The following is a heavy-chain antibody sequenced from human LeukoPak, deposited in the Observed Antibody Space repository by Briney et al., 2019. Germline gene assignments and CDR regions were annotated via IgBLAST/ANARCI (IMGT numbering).Heavy chain of an antibody. CDR1: GGSFSGYY. CDR2: INHSGST. D-gene: IGHD6-19*01. V-gene: IGHV4-34*01. J-gene: IGHJ4*02. Sequence: SETLSLTCAVHGGSFSGYYWSWIRQPPGKGLEWIGEINHSGSTNYNPSLKSRVTISVDTSKNQFSLKLSSVTAADTAVYYCARARGAVAGYSDYWGQETLVTVSS. CDR3: ARARGAVAGYSDY.